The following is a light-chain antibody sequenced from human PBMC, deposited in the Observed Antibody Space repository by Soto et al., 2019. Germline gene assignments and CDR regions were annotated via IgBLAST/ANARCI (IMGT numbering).Light chain of an antibody. CDR1: QSISSW. J-gene: IGKJ5*01. Sequence: DIQMTQSPSTLSASVGDRVTITCRASQSISSWLAWYQQKPGKAPKLLIYDASSLESGVPSRFSGSGSGTDFTLTINSLRPEDFASYYCQQSYSSSPITFGPGTRLEIK. CDR3: QQSYSSSPIT. V-gene: IGKV1-5*01. CDR2: DAS.